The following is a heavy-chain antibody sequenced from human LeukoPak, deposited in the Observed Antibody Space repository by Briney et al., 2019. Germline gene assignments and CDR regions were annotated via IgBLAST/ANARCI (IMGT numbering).Heavy chain of an antibody. Sequence: LRLSCAASGFTFSNAWMSWVRQHPGKGLEWIGNIYYRGSTYYNPSLKRRTTMSVDTSKNQFSLKVTSVTAADTAVYYCASGGLPYYYSMDVWGQGTTVTVSS. D-gene: IGHD2-21*01. CDR1: GFTFSNAW. CDR2: IYYRGST. V-gene: IGHV4-28*01. J-gene: IGHJ6*01. CDR3: ASGGLPYYYSMDV.